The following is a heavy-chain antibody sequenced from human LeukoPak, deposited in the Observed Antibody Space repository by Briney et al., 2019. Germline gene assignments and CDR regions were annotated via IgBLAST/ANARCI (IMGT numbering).Heavy chain of an antibody. D-gene: IGHD6-19*01. Sequence: GGPLRLSCAASGFTFDDYAIHWVRQPPGKGLEWVSGISWNSGSIGYADSVKGRFTISRDNAKNSLYLQMNSLRAEDTALYYCAKDIRVAVAGTFGIDYWGQGTLVTVSS. V-gene: IGHV3-9*01. CDR1: GFTFDDYA. CDR2: ISWNSGSI. CDR3: AKDIRVAVAGTFGIDY. J-gene: IGHJ4*02.